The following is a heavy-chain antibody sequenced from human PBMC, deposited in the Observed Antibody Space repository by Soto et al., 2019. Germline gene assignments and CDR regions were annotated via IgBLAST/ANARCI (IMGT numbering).Heavy chain of an antibody. D-gene: IGHD3-3*01. CDR1: GFTFSSYG. CDR2: IWYDGSNK. J-gene: IGHJ4*02. Sequence: GGSLRLSCAASGFTFSSYGMHWVRQAPGKGLEWVAVIWYDGSNKYYADSVKGRFTISRDNSKNTLYLQMNSLRAEDTAVYYCARDQAFGVVITSEVFDYWGQGTLVTVSS. V-gene: IGHV3-33*01. CDR3: ARDQAFGVVITSEVFDY.